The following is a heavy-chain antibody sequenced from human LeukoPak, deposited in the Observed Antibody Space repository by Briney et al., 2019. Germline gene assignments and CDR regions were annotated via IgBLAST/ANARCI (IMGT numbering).Heavy chain of an antibody. J-gene: IGHJ4*02. CDR3: ASIYLIVEATTFDY. Sequence: GGSLRLSCAASGFTFSSYSMNWVRQAPGKGLEGVSYISSSSSTIYYADSVKGRFTISRDNAKNSLYMQMNRLRAEDTAVYYCASIYLIVEATTFDYWGQGTLVTVSS. CDR1: GFTFSSYS. CDR2: ISSSSSTI. V-gene: IGHV3-48*01. D-gene: IGHD1-26*01.